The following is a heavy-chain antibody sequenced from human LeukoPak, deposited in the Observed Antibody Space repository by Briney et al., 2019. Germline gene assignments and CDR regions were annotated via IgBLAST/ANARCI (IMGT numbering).Heavy chain of an antibody. V-gene: IGHV3-21*01. Sequence: GSLRLSCAASGFTFSDYSFNWVRQAPGKGLEWVSSISSSSSYKYYADSLKGRFTISGDNAKNSLYLQVNSLRAEDTAVYYCARINDIDNSYHLDFWGHGTLVTVSS. D-gene: IGHD2-15*01. CDR3: ARINDIDNSYHLDF. J-gene: IGHJ4*01. CDR1: GFTFSDYS. CDR2: ISSSSSYK.